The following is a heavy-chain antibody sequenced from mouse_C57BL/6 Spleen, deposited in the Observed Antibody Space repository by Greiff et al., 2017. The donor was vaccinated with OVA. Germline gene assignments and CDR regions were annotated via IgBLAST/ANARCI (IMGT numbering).Heavy chain of an antibody. Sequence: QVQLQQPGAELVKPGASVKMSCKASGYTFTSYWITWVKQRPGQGLEWIGDIYPGSGSTTYNEKFKSKATLTVDTSSSTAYMQLSSLTSEDSAVYYCARRIYYDYDRGCLDDWGQGTTLTVSS. D-gene: IGHD2-4*01. CDR2: IYPGSGST. CDR3: ARRIYYDYDRGCLDD. V-gene: IGHV1-55*01. J-gene: IGHJ2*01. CDR1: GYTFTSYW.